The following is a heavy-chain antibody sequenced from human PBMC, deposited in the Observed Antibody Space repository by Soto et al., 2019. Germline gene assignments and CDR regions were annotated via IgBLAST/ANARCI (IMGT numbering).Heavy chain of an antibody. CDR1: GGTFSSYA. D-gene: IGHD2-21*02. CDR3: ARVRYCGGGCYSHYYYGMDV. Sequence: QVQLVQSGAEVKKPGSSVKVSCKASGGTFSSYAISWVRQAPGQGLEWMGGIIPIFGTANYAQKFQGRVTITADESTSTAYMELSSLRSEDTAVYYCARVRYCGGGCYSHYYYGMDVWGQGTTVTVSS. V-gene: IGHV1-69*01. J-gene: IGHJ6*02. CDR2: IIPIFGTA.